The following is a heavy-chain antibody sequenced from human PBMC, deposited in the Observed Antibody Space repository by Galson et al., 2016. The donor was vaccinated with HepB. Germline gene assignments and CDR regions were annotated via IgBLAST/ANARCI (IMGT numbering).Heavy chain of an antibody. D-gene: IGHD3-22*01. CDR3: AKVAPPYDNSGYYYFDH. Sequence: SLRLSCAASGFTYDTYALSWVRQAPGKGMEWVSSISRTGEYTYYADSVRGRFVISRDNSKNTLYLEVDSLGAEDAALYYCAKVAPPYDNSGYYYFDHWGQGTLVTVSS. CDR1: GFTYDTYA. J-gene: IGHJ4*02. V-gene: IGHV3-23*01. CDR2: ISRTGEYT.